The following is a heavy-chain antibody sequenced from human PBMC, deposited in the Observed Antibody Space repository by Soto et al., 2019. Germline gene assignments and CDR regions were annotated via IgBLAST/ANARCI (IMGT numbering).Heavy chain of an antibody. V-gene: IGHV6-1*01. CDR3: ARGNALDV. D-gene: IGHD3-10*01. CDR1: GDSVSSDITS. CDR2: TYYRSKWFH. Sequence: QGQLQQSGPGLVKPSQTLSLTCAISGDSVSSDITSWNWIRQSPSRGLEWMGRTYYRSKWFHDYAASVKSRITINPETSKSQYSLELNCMTPENTAVYYCARGNALDVWGQGTGVTVSS. J-gene: IGHJ3*01.